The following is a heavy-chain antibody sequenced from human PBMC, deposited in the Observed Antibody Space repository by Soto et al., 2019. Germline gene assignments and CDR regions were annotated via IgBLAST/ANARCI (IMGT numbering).Heavy chain of an antibody. V-gene: IGHV4-38-2*01. J-gene: IGHJ3*01. CDR1: GFFISSGNY. CDR2: IFHGGNT. CDR3: ARARWYDAFDV. D-gene: IGHD2-15*01. Sequence: TSETLSLTCAVSGFFISSGNYWGWVRKPPGKGLEWIGSIFHGGNTYYNPSLKSRVTISVDMSKNQFSLKLNSVTAADTAVYYCARARWYDAFDVWGQGTVVTVSS.